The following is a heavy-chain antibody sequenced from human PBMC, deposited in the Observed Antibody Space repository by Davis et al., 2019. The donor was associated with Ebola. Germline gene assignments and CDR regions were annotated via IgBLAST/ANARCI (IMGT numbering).Heavy chain of an antibody. Sequence: PGGSLRLSCAVYGGSFSGYYWSWIRQPPGKGLEWIGEINHSGSTNYNPSLKSRVTISVDTSKNQFSLKLSSVTAADTAVYYCASGYSYGAPWYYYYYMDVWGKGTTVTVSS. CDR3: ASGYSYGAPWYYYYYMDV. CDR1: GGSFSGYY. D-gene: IGHD5-18*01. J-gene: IGHJ6*03. CDR2: INHSGST. V-gene: IGHV4-34*01.